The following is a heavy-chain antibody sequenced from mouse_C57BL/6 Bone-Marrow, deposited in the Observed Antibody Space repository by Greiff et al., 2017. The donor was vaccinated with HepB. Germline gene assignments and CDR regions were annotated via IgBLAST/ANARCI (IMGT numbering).Heavy chain of an antibody. CDR1: GYTFTSYG. V-gene: IGHV1-81*01. J-gene: IGHJ2*01. D-gene: IGHD1-1*01. CDR3: ARRDGSRYFDY. CDR2: IYPRSGNT. Sequence: QVQLQQSGAELARPGASVKLSCKASGYTFTSYGISWVKQRTGQGLEWIGEIYPRSGNTYYNEKFKGKATLTADKSSSTAYLELRSLTSEDSAVYFCARRDGSRYFDYWGKGTTLTVSS.